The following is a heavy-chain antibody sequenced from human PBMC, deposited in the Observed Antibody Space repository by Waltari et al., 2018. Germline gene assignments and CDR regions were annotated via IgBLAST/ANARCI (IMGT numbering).Heavy chain of an antibody. CDR3: ATPGSNDFDY. CDR2: IYYSGST. V-gene: IGHV4-39*01. D-gene: IGHD4-4*01. CDR1: VGSISSSSYY. Sequence: QLQLQESGPGRVKPSETLSLTCTVSVGSISSSSYYWGWIRQPPGKGLEWIGSIYYSGSTYYNPSLKSRVTISVDTSKNQFSLKLSSVTAADTAVYYCATPGSNDFDYWGQGTLVTVSS. J-gene: IGHJ4*02.